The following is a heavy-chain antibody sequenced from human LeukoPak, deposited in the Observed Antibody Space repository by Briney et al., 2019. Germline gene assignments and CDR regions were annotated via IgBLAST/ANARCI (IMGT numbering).Heavy chain of an antibody. CDR1: GGSISSGGYS. Sequence: PSQTLSLTCAVSGGSISSGGYSWSWIRQPPGKGLEWIGYIYHSGSTHYNPSLKSRVTISVDRSKNQFSLKLSSVTAADTAVYYCARGESGYSFDYWGQGTLVTASS. D-gene: IGHD5-18*01. J-gene: IGHJ4*02. V-gene: IGHV4-30-2*01. CDR3: ARGESGYSFDY. CDR2: IYHSGST.